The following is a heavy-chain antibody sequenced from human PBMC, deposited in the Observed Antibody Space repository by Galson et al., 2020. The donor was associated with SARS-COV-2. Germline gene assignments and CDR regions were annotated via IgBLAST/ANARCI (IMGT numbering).Heavy chain of an antibody. J-gene: IGHJ4*02. D-gene: IGHD4-17*01. CDR2: ITGSGAST. CDR1: GFTLSNYA. Sequence: GESLKISCTAPGFTLSNYAMTWVRQAPGKGLEWVSGITGSGASTYYADSVKGRFTISRDNSKNTLYLQMNSLRADDTAVYYCAKGGTTVYWGQGTLVTVSS. V-gene: IGHV3-23*01. CDR3: AKGGTTVY.